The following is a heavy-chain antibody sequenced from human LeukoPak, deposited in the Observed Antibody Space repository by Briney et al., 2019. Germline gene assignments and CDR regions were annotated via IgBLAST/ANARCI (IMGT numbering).Heavy chain of an antibody. CDR3: ARGVSTPDAFDI. Sequence: GGSLRLSCAASGFTFSSYSMNWVRQAPGKGLEWVSSISSSSSYIYYADSVKGRLTISRDNAKNSLYLQMNSLRAEDTAVYYCARGVSTPDAFDIWGQGTMVTVSS. CDR1: GFTFSSYS. D-gene: IGHD2-15*01. V-gene: IGHV3-21*01. J-gene: IGHJ3*02. CDR2: ISSSSSYI.